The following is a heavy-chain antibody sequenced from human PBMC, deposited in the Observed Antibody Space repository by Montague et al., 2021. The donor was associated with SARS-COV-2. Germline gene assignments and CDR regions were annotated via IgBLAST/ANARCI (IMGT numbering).Heavy chain of an antibody. CDR3: ARGPEYSGMHNWFDP. V-gene: IGHV4-39*07. D-gene: IGHD3-10*01. CDR2: IYHTGNT. CDR1: GGSISGSPYY. J-gene: IGHJ5*02. Sequence: SETLSLTCTVSGGSISGSPYYWGWIRQPPGKGLEWIASIYHTGNTYYNPSLRSRVTISVDTSKNQFSLRLSSVTAADTAVYYCARGPEYSGMHNWFDPWGQGTLVTVSS.